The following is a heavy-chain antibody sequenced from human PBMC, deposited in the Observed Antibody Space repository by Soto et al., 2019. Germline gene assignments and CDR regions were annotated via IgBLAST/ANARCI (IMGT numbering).Heavy chain of an antibody. CDR2: ISASGAYK. V-gene: IGHV3-21*02. D-gene: IGHD1-26*01. CDR3: AGERSALPGARDAMDV. Sequence: EVRLVESGGGLVKPGGSLRVSCAASGFNFNTYSMNWVRQAPGKGLQWVSFISASGAYKYYADSVRGRFTISRDNAKKSVFLEMKSLTADDTAIYYCAGERSALPGARDAMDVWGQGTTVTVSS. J-gene: IGHJ6*02. CDR1: GFNFNTYS.